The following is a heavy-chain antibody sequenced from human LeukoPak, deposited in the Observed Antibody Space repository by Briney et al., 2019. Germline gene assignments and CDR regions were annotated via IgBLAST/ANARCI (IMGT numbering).Heavy chain of an antibody. CDR1: GGSITSGGYY. J-gene: IGHJ5*02. CDR3: ARDGVPLGSGSYYTWFDP. D-gene: IGHD3-10*01. V-gene: IGHV4-31*03. CDR2: INYSGST. Sequence: SSETLSLTCTVSGGSITSGGYYWSWIRQHPGKGLEWIGYINYSGSTYHNPSLKSRVTISVDTSKNQFSLKLSSVTAADTAVYYCARDGVPLGSGSYYTWFDPWGQGTLVTVSS.